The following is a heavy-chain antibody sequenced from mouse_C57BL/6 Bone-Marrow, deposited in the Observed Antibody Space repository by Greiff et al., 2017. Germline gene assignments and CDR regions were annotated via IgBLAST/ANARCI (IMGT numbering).Heavy chain of an antibody. Sequence: VQLLQSGAELVRPGTSVKVSCKASGFAFTNYLIEWVQQRPGQGLEWIGMINAGSGGTNYNEKFKGKATLTADKSSSTAYMQLSSLTSEDSAVYIGARAFYYCAMDYWGKGAS. J-gene: IGHJ4*01. V-gene: IGHV1-54*01. CDR3: ARAFYYCAMDY. CDR1: GFAFTNYL. CDR2: INAGSGGT.